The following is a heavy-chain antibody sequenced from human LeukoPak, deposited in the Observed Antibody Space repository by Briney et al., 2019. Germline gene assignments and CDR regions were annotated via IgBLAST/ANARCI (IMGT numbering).Heavy chain of an antibody. D-gene: IGHD1-14*01. J-gene: IGHJ5*02. CDR1: GDSINNGHSY. CDR3: ASLRGAWDRYWFDP. V-gene: IGHV4-61*02. CDR2: ISTSGYT. Sequence: SETLSLTCTVSGDSINNGHSYWSWIRQPAGEGLEWIGRISTSGYTSYNPSLKSRVSISLDKSNNQFSLNLTSVTAADTAVYYCASLRGAWDRYWFDPRGQGTLVAVSS.